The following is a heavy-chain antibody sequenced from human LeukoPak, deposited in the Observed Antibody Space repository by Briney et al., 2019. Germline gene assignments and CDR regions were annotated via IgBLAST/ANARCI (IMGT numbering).Heavy chain of an antibody. D-gene: IGHD6-13*01. CDR3: ARTEQQLVFDY. CDR1: GFTFSSYS. J-gene: IGHJ4*02. Sequence: GGSLRLSCAASGFTFSSYSMNWVRQAPGKGLGWVSSISSSSSYIYYADSVKGRFTISRDNAKNSLYLQMNSLRAEDTAVYYCARTEQQLVFDYWGQGTLVTVSS. V-gene: IGHV3-21*01. CDR2: ISSSSSYI.